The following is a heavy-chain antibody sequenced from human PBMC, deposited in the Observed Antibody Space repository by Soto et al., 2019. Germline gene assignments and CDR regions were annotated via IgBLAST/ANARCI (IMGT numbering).Heavy chain of an antibody. D-gene: IGHD2-2*01. Sequence: PGESLKISCKGSGYAFTIYWIAWVRQMPGKGLEWMGIIYPGDSDTRYSPSFQGQVTISADKSITTAYLQWSSLKASDTAMYYCARGYCTTTICDPWFDPWGQGTLVTVS. CDR1: GYAFTIYW. V-gene: IGHV5-51*01. CDR3: ARGYCTTTICDPWFDP. J-gene: IGHJ5*02. CDR2: IYPGDSDT.